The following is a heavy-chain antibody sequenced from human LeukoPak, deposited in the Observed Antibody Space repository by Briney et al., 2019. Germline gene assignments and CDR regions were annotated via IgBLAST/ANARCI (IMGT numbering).Heavy chain of an antibody. CDR1: GFTFSDHY. CDR3: ATQNQYYYGSGPFDY. D-gene: IGHD3-10*01. V-gene: IGHV3-11*06. CDR2: ISSGSTYT. Sequence: SGGSLRLSCAVSGFTFSDHYMSWLRQAPGKRLEWVSYISSGSTYTNYADSVKGRFTISRDNAKNSVYLQVNSLRDEDTAVYYCATQNQYYYGSGPFDYWGQGTPVTVSS. J-gene: IGHJ4*02.